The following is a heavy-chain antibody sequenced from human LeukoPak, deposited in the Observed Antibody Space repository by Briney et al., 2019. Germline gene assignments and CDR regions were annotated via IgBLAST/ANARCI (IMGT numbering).Heavy chain of an antibody. CDR2: INHSGST. CDR1: GGSFSGYY. J-gene: IGHJ5*02. CDR3: ATQWLDRFDP. D-gene: IGHD6-19*01. V-gene: IGHV4-34*01. Sequence: SETLSLTCAVYGGSFSGYYWSWIRQPPGKGLEWIGEINHSGSTNYNPSLKSRVTISVDKSKNQFSLKLSSVTAADTAVYYCATQWLDRFDPWGQGTLVTVSS.